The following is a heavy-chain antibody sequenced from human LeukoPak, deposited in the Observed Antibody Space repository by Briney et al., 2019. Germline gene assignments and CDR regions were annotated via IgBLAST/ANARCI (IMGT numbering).Heavy chain of an antibody. J-gene: IGHJ4*02. Sequence: HPGGSLRLSCATSGFTVTDNYMNWLRQSSGKGLEWVPVIYGGGDTNYADSVKGRFIISRDTSKNTLYLQMASLRGEDTAVYYCARAPREGFSGSYHDYWGQGTLVTVSS. CDR3: ARAPREGFSGSYHDY. CDR1: GFTVTDNY. CDR2: IYGGGDT. D-gene: IGHD1-26*01. V-gene: IGHV3-53*05.